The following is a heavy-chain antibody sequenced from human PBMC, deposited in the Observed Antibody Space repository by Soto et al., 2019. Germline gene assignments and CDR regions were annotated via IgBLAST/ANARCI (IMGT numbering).Heavy chain of an antibody. Sequence: QVQLVQSGAEVKKPGASVKVSCKASGYTFTSYYMHWVRQAPGQGLEWMGIINPSGGSTSYAKKYQARVTTTRDTSTSTCYREMSSMRSEGSAVYYGAGTRYLEWLSPIDYWGQGTLVTVSS. CDR2: INPSGGST. V-gene: IGHV1-46*01. J-gene: IGHJ4*02. CDR1: GYTFTSYY. CDR3: AGTRYLEWLSPIDY. D-gene: IGHD3-3*01.